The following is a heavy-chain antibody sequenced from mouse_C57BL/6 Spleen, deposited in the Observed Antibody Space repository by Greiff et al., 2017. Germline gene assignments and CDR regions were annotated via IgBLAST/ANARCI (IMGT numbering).Heavy chain of an antibody. V-gene: IGHV5-9*01. Sequence: EVLLVESGGGLVKPGGSLKLSCAASGFTFSSYTMPWVRQTPEQRLEWIATISGGGGNPYYPDSVKGRSTISRDNAKNTLYLQISSLRSEDTALYYCARLNYGSGLDYWGQGTTLTVSS. CDR1: GFTFSSYT. J-gene: IGHJ2*01. CDR2: ISGGGGNP. CDR3: ARLNYGSGLDY. D-gene: IGHD1-1*01.